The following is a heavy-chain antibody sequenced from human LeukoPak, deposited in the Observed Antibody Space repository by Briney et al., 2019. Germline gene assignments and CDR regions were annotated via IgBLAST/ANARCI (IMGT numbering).Heavy chain of an antibody. V-gene: IGHV4-31*03. CDR2: IYYSGST. J-gene: IGHJ4*02. D-gene: IGHD3-10*01. CDR1: TGSISSGGYY. Sequence: PSETLSLTCTVSTGSISSGGYYWRWLRQHPGKSLESIGYIYYSGSTYYNPSLKSRVTISVDTAKNQFSLKLSSVTAADTAVYYCARAVGSGSYNFDYWGQGTLVTVSS. CDR3: ARAVGSGSYNFDY.